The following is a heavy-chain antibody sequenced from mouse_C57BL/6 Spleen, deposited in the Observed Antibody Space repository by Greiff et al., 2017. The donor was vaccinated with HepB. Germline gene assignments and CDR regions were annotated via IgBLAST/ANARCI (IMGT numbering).Heavy chain of an antibody. CDR3: ARHGTAQATAWFAY. D-gene: IGHD3-2*02. CDR1: GFTFSSYT. J-gene: IGHJ3*01. CDR2: IGGGGGNT. V-gene: IGHV5-9*01. Sequence: EVMLVESGGGLVKPGGSLKLSCAASGFTFSSYTMSWVRLTPEKRLEWVATIGGGGGNTYYPDSVKGRFTISRDNAKNTLYLQMSSLRSEDTALYYCARHGTAQATAWFAYWGLGTLVTVSA.